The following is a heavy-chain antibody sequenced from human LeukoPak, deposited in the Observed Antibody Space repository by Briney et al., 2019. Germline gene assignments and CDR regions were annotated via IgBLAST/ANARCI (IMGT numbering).Heavy chain of an antibody. CDR2: LSGSGGTT. V-gene: IGHV3-23*01. CDR3: AKGGSTSRVTTSRVVFGYYYYLDV. J-gene: IGHJ6*03. D-gene: IGHD4-17*01. Sequence: GGSLRLSCAASGFTFSSHAMRWVRQAPGKGLEWVSSLSGSGGTTYHADSVKGRFSISRDNSKNTLYLQLNSLRAEDTAVYYCAKGGSTSRVTTSRVVFGYYYYLDVWGKGTPVTVSS. CDR1: GFTFSSHA.